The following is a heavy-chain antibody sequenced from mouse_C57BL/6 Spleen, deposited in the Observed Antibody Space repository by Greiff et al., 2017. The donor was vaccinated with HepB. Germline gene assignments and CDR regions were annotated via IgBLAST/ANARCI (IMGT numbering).Heavy chain of an antibody. V-gene: IGHV1-85*01. J-gene: IGHJ4*01. CDR1: GYTFTSYD. Sequence: QVQLKQSGPELVKPGASVKLSCKASGYTFTSYDINWVKQRPGQGLEWIGWIYPRDGSTKYNEKFKGKATLTVDTSSSTAYMELHSLTSEDSAVYFCARGDAHYAMDYWGQGTSVTVSS. CDR3: ARGDAHYAMDY. CDR2: IYPRDGST.